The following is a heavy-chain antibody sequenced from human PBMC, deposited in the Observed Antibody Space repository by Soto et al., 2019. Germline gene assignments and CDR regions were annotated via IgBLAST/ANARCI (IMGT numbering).Heavy chain of an antibody. Sequence: QVQLVESGGGVVQPGTSLRLSCAASGFTLSSYGIHWVRQAPGKGLDWVAVISYDGNTQFYGDSVKGRFIVSRDNSRNTLYLQLNNLQAEDTAVYYCAKVSRPSRISTPDFDYWGQGTLVTVSS. CDR3: AKVSRPSRISTPDFDY. CDR2: ISYDGNTQ. V-gene: IGHV3-30-3*01. CDR1: GFTLSSYG. J-gene: IGHJ4*02.